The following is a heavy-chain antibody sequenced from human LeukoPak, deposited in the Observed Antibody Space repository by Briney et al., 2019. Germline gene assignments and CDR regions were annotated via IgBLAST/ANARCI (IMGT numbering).Heavy chain of an antibody. CDR2: IYYSGST. D-gene: IGHD4-11*01. CDR3: ARLYSNTREYYYYYYMDV. CDR1: DCSISNYY. Sequence: KPSESLSLPFTFSDCSISNYYWSWIRPPPGKGLEWIGNIYYSGSTNYNPSLKSRVTISVDTSKNQLSLKLSSVTAADTAVYYCARLYSNTREYYYYYYMDVWGKGTTVTVSS. V-gene: IGHV4-59*08. J-gene: IGHJ6*03.